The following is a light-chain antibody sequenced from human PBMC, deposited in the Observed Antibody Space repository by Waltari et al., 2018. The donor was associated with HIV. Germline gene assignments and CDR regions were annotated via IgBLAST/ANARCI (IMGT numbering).Light chain of an antibody. CDR2: DAS. Sequence: SPSSFSASIGDRVTITCRASQGISNSVAWYQQKPGAAPKLLIYDASVLQSGVPSRFSGGGSGSDFSLTISCLQSEDFATYYCQHYHSDPPTFGPGTRVEIK. CDR1: QGISNS. CDR3: QHYHSDPPT. V-gene: IGKV1-8*01. J-gene: IGKJ1*01.